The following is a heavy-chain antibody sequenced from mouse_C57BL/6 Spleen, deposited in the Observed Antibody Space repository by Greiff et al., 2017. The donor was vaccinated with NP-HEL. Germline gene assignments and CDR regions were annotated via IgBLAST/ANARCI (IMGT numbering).Heavy chain of an antibody. CDR1: GFNIKNTY. J-gene: IGHJ1*03. D-gene: IGHD1-1*01. CDR3: ASSITTVVRAGYFDV. Sequence: VHVKQSVAELVRPGASVKLSCTASGFNIKNTYMHWVKQRPEQGLEWIGRIDPANGNTKYAPKFQGKATITADTSSNTAYLQLSSLTSEDTAIYYCASSITTVVRAGYFDVWGTGTTVTVSS. V-gene: IGHV14-3*01. CDR2: IDPANGNT.